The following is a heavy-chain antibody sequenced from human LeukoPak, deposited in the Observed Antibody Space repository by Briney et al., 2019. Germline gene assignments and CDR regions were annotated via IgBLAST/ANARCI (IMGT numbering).Heavy chain of an antibody. D-gene: IGHD6-13*01. J-gene: IGHJ5*02. CDR2: IRYDGSNK. V-gene: IGHV3-33*08. Sequence: PGGSLRLSCAASGFTFSSYGMHWVRQAPGKGLEWVAFIRYDGSNKYYADSVKGRFTISRDNSKNSLFLQMNSLRGEDTAIYYCARRLGFSAGWYSLDAWGQGTLVTVSS. CDR1: GFTFSSYG. CDR3: ARRLGFSAGWYSLDA.